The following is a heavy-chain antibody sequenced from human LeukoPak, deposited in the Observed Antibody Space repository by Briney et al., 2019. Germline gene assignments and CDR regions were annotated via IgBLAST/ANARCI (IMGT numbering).Heavy chain of an antibody. CDR3: ASLSGPARPEGTDYTPHNDAFDI. J-gene: IGHJ3*02. Sequence: ASVKVSCKASGYTFTGYYMHWVRQAPGQGLEWMGWINPNSGGTNYAQKFQGRVTMTRDTSISTAYMELSRLRSDDTAVYYCASLSGPARPEGTDYTPHNDAFDIWGQGTMVTVSS. CDR2: INPNSGGT. D-gene: IGHD6-6*01. V-gene: IGHV1-2*02. CDR1: GYTFTGYY.